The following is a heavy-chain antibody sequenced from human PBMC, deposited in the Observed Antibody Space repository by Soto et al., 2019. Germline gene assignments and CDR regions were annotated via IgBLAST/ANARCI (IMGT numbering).Heavy chain of an antibody. CDR3: ARSILTGYLSHH. CDR1: GGSISSSSYY. CDR2: IYYSGST. V-gene: IGHV4-39*01. D-gene: IGHD3-9*01. J-gene: IGHJ5*02. Sequence: SETLSLTCTVSGGSISSSSYYWGWIRQPPGKGLEWIGSIYYSGSTYYNPSLKSRVTISVDTSKNQFSLKLSSVTAADTAVYYCARSILTGYLSHHWGQGTLVTVPS.